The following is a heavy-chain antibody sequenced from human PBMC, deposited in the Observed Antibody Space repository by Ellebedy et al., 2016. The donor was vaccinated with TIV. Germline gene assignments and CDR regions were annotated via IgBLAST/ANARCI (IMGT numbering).Heavy chain of an antibody. Sequence: ASVKVSXXASGDTFVNYAMSWVRQAPGHGLEWMGGIIPIYGTSNYARRFQGRVTITADESTSTTYMELSSLRSEDTAVYYCARAYCSGTSCYLGYSYYAMDVWGRGTTVIVPS. J-gene: IGHJ6*02. CDR3: ARAYCSGTSCYLGYSYYAMDV. CDR2: IIPIYGTS. D-gene: IGHD2-2*01. V-gene: IGHV1-69*13. CDR1: GDTFVNYA.